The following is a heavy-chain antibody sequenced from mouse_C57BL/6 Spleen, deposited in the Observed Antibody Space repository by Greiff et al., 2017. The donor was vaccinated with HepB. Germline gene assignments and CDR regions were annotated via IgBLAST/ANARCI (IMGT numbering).Heavy chain of an antibody. CDR1: GYTFTSYW. CDR2: INPRTGYT. CDR3: ARYDGYYGYFDV. Sequence: QVQLQQSGAELAKPGASVKLSCKASGYTFTSYWLHWVKQRPGQGLEWIGNINPRTGYTKYNQKVKEKATLTADKSSTTAYMQLSSLTYEDSAVYSCARYDGYYGYFDVWGTGTTVTVSS. D-gene: IGHD2-3*01. J-gene: IGHJ1*03. V-gene: IGHV1-7*01.